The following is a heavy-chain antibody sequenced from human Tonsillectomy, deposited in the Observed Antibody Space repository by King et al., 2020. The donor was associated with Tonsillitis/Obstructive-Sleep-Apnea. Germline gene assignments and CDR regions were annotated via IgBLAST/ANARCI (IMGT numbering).Heavy chain of an antibody. D-gene: IGHD1-26*01. CDR2: ISTYNGNT. CDR1: GYNFTNYG. Sequence: QLVQSGAEVKKPGASVKVSCKASGYNFTNYGFSWVRQAPGQGLEWMGWISTYNGNTNYAQKFQGRVTMTTDTSTTTAYMELRSLRSDDTAVYYCAREDSGGTDYFPSYYYYGLDVWGQGTTVTVSS. J-gene: IGHJ6*02. V-gene: IGHV1-18*01. CDR3: AREDSGGTDYFPSYYYYGLDV.